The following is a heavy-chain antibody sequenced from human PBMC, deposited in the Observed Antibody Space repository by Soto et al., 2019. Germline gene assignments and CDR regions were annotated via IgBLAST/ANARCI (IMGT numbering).Heavy chain of an antibody. CDR2: VKSKTEGGTT. V-gene: IGHV3-15*01. CDR1: GFTFSNAW. D-gene: IGHD3-10*01. J-gene: IGHJ3*01. Sequence: EVQLVESGGGLVKPGGSLRLSCAASGFTFSNAWMNWVRQAPGKGLEWVGRVKSKTEGGTTDYAAPVKGRFTISRDDSQNTRYLQMNSLKTEDTAVYYCTTVRYGSFTCHGGQGTMVTVSS. CDR3: TTVRYGSFTCH.